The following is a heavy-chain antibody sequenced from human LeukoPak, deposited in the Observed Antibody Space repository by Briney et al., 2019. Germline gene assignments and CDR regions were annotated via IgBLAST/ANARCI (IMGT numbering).Heavy chain of an antibody. CDR2: ISSSGSTI. CDR3: TRWIEYDSSGYYYFDY. D-gene: IGHD3-22*01. J-gene: IGHJ4*02. Sequence: PGGSLRLSCAASGFTFSSYEMNWVRQAPGKGLEWVSYISSSGSTIYYADSVKGRFTISRDNAKNSLYLQMNSLRAEDTAVYYCTRWIEYDSSGYYYFDYWGQGTLVTVSS. CDR1: GFTFSSYE. V-gene: IGHV3-48*03.